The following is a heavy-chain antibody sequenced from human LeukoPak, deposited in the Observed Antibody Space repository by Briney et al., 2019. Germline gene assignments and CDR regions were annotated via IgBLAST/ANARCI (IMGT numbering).Heavy chain of an antibody. D-gene: IGHD6-19*01. CDR3: AGNTAVAGSPQGLPSLDV. CDR1: GYTFTGYY. V-gene: IGHV1-2*02. J-gene: IGHJ6*04. Sequence: ASVKVSCKASGYTFTGYYMHWVRRAPGQGLEWMGWINPNSGGTNYAQKFQGRVTMTRDMSISTAYMELSRLRSDDTAVYYCAGNTAVAGSPQGLPSLDVWGKGTTVTVSS. CDR2: INPNSGGT.